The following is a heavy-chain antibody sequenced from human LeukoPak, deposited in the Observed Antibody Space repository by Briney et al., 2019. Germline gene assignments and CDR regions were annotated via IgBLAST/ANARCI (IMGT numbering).Heavy chain of an antibody. V-gene: IGHV4-34*01. CDR1: GGSLSSYY. Sequence: SETLSLTCAVYGGSLSSYYWSWVRQPPGKGLEWIGEINHSGSTNYNPSLKSRGTISADTSKNQFSLKLSSVTAADTAVYYCASFPPRRGFGEFNHPYYYYYYMDVWGKGTTVTVSS. CDR3: ASFPPRRGFGEFNHPYYYYYYMDV. J-gene: IGHJ6*03. D-gene: IGHD3-10*01. CDR2: INHSGST.